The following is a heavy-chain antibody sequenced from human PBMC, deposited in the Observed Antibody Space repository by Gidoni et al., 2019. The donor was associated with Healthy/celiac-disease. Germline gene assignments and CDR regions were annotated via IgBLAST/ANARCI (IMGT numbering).Heavy chain of an antibody. V-gene: IGHV3-21*01. J-gene: IGHJ4*02. D-gene: IGHD1-1*01. CDR1: GFTFSCYS. Sequence: EVQLVESGGGLVKPGGSLRLSCAASGFTFSCYSMNWVRQAPGKGLEWVSSISSSSSYIYYADSVKGRFTISRDNAKNSLYLQMNSLRAEDTAVYYCARARRTTGTTGYWGQGTLVTVSS. CDR2: ISSSSSYI. CDR3: ARARRTTGTTGY.